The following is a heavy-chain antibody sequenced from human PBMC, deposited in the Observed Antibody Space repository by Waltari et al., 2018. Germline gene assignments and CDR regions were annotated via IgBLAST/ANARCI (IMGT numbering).Heavy chain of an antibody. CDR1: GGPSSSYA. D-gene: IGHD3-16*01. CDR2: IIPIFGTA. Sequence: QVQLVQSGAAVKKPGSSVKVYCKASGGPSSSYATSWVRHAPGQGLEWMGGIIPIFGTANYAQKFQGRVTITADKSTSTAYMELSSLRSEDTAVYYCARASMIPKAFVFDIWGQGTMVTVSS. CDR3: ARASMIPKAFVFDI. J-gene: IGHJ3*02. V-gene: IGHV1-69*14.